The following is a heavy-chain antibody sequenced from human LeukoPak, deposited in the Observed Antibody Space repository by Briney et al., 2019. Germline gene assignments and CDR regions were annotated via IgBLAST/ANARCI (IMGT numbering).Heavy chain of an antibody. V-gene: IGHV5-51*01. D-gene: IGHD6-13*01. J-gene: IGHJ3*02. CDR2: IYPGDSDI. CDR1: GFSFTSYW. CDR3: ARQPIAATGTRAFDI. Sequence: GESLKISCKGSGFSFTSYWIAWVRQMPGKGLEWMGIIYPGDSDIRYSPSFQGQVTISADKSITTAYLQWSSLKASDTAMYYCARQPIAATGTRAFDIWGQGTTVTVSS.